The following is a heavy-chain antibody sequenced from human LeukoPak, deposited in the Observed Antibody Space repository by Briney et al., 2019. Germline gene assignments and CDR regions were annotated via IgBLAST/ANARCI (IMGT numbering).Heavy chain of an antibody. CDR2: IYYTGST. V-gene: IGHV4-59*08. J-gene: IGHJ6*03. D-gene: IGHD3-10*01. CDR3: ARFKAGFFYYMDV. Sequence: SETLSLTCTVSGGSISSSYWSWIRQPPGKGLEWIGYIYYTGSTNYNPSLRSRVTISVDTSKNQFSLKLSSVTAAGTAVYYCARFKAGFFYYMDVWGKGTTVTVSS. CDR1: GGSISSSY.